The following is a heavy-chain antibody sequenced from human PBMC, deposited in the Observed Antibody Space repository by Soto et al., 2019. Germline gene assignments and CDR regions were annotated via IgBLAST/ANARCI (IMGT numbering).Heavy chain of an antibody. V-gene: IGHV2-70*13. D-gene: IGHD1-20*01. CDR1: GFSLTSPGMC. CDR2: IERDDDDK. CDR3: ARSIRGPRRFNGMDV. J-gene: IGHJ6*02. Sequence: SGPTLVNPTETLTLTCTFSGFSLTSPGMCVSWIRQSPGKALEWLALIERDDDDKYYSTSLKTRLTISKDTRKNQVVLAMANMEPADTATYYCARSIRGPRRFNGMDVWGQGTTVTVSS.